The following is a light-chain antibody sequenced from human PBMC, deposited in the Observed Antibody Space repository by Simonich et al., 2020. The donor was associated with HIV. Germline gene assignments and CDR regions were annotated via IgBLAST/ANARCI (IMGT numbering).Light chain of an antibody. CDR3: SSYTTSSTFV. CDR1: SSDVGGYNY. V-gene: IGLV2-14*01. CDR2: DVS. Sequence: QSALTQPASVSGSPGQSITISCTGTSSDVGGYNYVSWYQQHPGKAPKLMIYDVSKRPPGGLNRFSGSKAGNTASLTISGLQAVDEADYYCSSYTTSSTFVFGGGTKLAVL. J-gene: IGLJ3*02.